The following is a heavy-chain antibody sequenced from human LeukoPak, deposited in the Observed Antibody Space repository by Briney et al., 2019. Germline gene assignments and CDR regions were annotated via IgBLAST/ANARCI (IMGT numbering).Heavy chain of an antibody. D-gene: IGHD2-2*01. CDR3: AKDRVPAAIGEDAFDI. J-gene: IGHJ3*02. CDR1: GFTFSSYA. CDR2: ISGSGGST. Sequence: PGGSLRLSCAASGFTFSSYAMSWVRQAPGKGLEWVSAISGSGGSTYYADSVKGRFTISRDNSKNTLYLQMNSLRAEDTAVYYCAKDRVPAAIGEDAFDIWGQGTMVTVSS. V-gene: IGHV3-23*01.